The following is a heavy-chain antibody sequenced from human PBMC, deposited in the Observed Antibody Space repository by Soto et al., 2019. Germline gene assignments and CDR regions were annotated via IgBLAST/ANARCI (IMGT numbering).Heavy chain of an antibody. D-gene: IGHD3-9*01. V-gene: IGHV3-33*01. CDR1: GFTFSSYG. Sequence: QVQLVESGGGVVQPGRSLRLSCAASGFTFSSYGMHWVRQAPGKGLEWVAVIWYDGSNKYYADSVKGRFTISRDNSKNTLYLQMNSLRAEDKAVYYCARDRGRRYFDWLLSYYFDYWGQGTLVTVSS. J-gene: IGHJ4*02. CDR2: IWYDGSNK. CDR3: ARDRGRRYFDWLLSYYFDY.